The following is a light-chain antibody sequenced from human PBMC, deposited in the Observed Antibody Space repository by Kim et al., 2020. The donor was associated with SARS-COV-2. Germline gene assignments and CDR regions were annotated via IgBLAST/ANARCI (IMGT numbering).Light chain of an antibody. Sequence: QSALTQPPSVSGSPGQSVTISCTGTNSDVGSYNRVSWYQLAPGTAPKFMIYEVTNRPSGVPDRFSGSKSGNTASLTISGLQPEDEADYYCCSYTTGNTWVFGGGTKVTVL. CDR2: EVT. V-gene: IGLV2-18*02. CDR1: NSDVGSYNR. J-gene: IGLJ3*02. CDR3: CSYTTGNTWV.